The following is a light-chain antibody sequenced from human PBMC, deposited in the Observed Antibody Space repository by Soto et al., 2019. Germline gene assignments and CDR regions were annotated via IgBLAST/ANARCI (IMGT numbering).Light chain of an antibody. J-gene: IGKJ2*01. CDR2: VAS. Sequence: EIVLTQSPGTLSLSPGERATLSCRASQSVSSSYLAWYQQKPGQAPRLLIYVASSRATGIPDRVSGSGSGTDFTLTISRLEPDDVAVYYCQQYGSSRPYTFGQVTKVEIK. CDR3: QQYGSSRPYT. CDR1: QSVSSSY. V-gene: IGKV3-20*01.